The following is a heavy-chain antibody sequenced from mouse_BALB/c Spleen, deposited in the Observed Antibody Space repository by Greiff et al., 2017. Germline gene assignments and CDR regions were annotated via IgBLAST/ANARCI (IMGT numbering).Heavy chain of an antibody. V-gene: IGHV5-17*02. J-gene: IGHJ4*01. CDR3: ARGVWAMDY. CDR1: GFTFSSFG. D-gene: IGHD2-10*02. CDR2: ISSGSSTI. Sequence: EVKLVESGGGLVQPGGSRKLSCAASGFTFSSFGMHWVRQAPEKGLEWVAYISSGSSTIYYADTVKGRFTISRDNPKNTLFLQMTSLRSEDTAMYYCARGVWAMDYWGQGTAVTVSS.